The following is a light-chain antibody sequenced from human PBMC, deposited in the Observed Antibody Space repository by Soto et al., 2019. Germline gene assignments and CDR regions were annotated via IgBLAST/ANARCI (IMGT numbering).Light chain of an antibody. J-gene: IGKJ5*01. Sequence: EIVLTHSPATLSLSPGERATLSCRAGHSIGSPLALYQRQAGKAPRLLIHDASRRATGSPAGFSGSGSGTDFTLTISSQEPEDFAVYYCQQRSSFGQGTRLEI. CDR1: HSIGSP. CDR2: DAS. CDR3: QQRSS. V-gene: IGKV3-11*01.